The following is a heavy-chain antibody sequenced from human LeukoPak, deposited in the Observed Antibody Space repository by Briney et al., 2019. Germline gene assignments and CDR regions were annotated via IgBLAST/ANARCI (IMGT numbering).Heavy chain of an antibody. Sequence: ASVKVSCKASGYTFTAYYMHWVRQAHGQGLEWMGRINPNSGDTNYAQKFQGRVTMTRDTSINTAYMELSRLRSDDTAVYYCASVAVAEFDYWGQGTLVTVSS. J-gene: IGHJ4*02. CDR2: INPNSGDT. D-gene: IGHD6-19*01. CDR3: ASVAVAEFDY. V-gene: IGHV1-2*06. CDR1: GYTFTAYY.